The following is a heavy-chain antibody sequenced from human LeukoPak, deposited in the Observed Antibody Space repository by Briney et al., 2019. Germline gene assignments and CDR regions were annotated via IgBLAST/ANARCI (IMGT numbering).Heavy chain of an antibody. D-gene: IGHD6-6*01. CDR1: AFTFSTYW. J-gene: IGHJ5*02. CDR3: ARDGVYSTSSADL. CDR2: IKQDGIEK. V-gene: IGHV3-7*01. Sequence: GGSLRLSCAASAFTFSTYWMSWVRQAPGKGLEWVANIKQDGIEKYYVASVMRRFTISRDNANNSLYLQMNSLRAEDTAVYYCARDGVYSTSSADLWGQGTLVTVSS.